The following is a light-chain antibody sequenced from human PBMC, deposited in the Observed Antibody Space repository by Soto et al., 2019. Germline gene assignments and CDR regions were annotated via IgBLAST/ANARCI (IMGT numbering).Light chain of an antibody. V-gene: IGKV3-20*01. CDR3: QQYGSSGT. J-gene: IGKJ1*01. CDR1: HIVSGY. CDR2: GAF. Sequence: IVRTHAPGTVSVFPLETVTLSCRASHIVSGYLDWFHQKPGQAPSLLIYGAFTGATGIPDRFRGSGSGTDFTLSISRLEPEDFAVYYCQQYGSSGTFGQGTKVDIK.